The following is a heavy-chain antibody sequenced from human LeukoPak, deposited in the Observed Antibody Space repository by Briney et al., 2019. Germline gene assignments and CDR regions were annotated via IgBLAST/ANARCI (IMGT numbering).Heavy chain of an antibody. CDR3: ARRYSCFDY. Sequence: SETLSLTCTVSGGSISSSSYYWGWIRQPPGKGLEWIGSIYYSGSTYYNPSLKSRVTISVDTSKNQFSLKLSSVTAADTAVYYCARRYSCFDYWGQGTLVTVSS. J-gene: IGHJ4*02. D-gene: IGHD1-1*01. CDR2: IYYSGST. CDR1: GGSISSSSYY. V-gene: IGHV4-39*01.